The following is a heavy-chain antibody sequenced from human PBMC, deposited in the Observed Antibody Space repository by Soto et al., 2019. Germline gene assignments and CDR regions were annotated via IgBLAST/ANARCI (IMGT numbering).Heavy chain of an antibody. D-gene: IGHD5-12*01. Sequence: PSETLSLTCTVSGGSISSGDYYWSWIRQPPGKGLEWIGYIYYSGSTYYNPSLKSRVTISVDTSKNQLSLKLSSVTAADTAVYYCARGGGGYNSGGYFDYWGQGTLVTVSS. J-gene: IGHJ4*02. CDR1: GGSISSGDYY. V-gene: IGHV4-30-4*01. CDR3: ARGGGGYNSGGYFDY. CDR2: IYYSGST.